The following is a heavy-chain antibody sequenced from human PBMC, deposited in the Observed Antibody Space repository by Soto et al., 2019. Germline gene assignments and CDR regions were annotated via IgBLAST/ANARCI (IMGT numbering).Heavy chain of an antibody. Sequence: QVQLQESGPGLVKPSGTLSLTCAVSSGSISSSNWWSWVRQPPGKGLEWIGEIYHSGSTNYNPSLKSRVTISVDKSKNQFSLKLSSVIAADTAVYYCARAFRYCSGGSCYPSGAFDIWGQGTMVTVSS. D-gene: IGHD2-15*01. V-gene: IGHV4-4*02. J-gene: IGHJ3*02. CDR2: IYHSGST. CDR1: SGSISSSNW. CDR3: ARAFRYCSGGSCYPSGAFDI.